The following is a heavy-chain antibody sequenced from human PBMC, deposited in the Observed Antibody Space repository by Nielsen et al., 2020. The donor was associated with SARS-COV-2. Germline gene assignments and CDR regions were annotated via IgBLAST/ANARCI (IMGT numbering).Heavy chain of an antibody. CDR3: ARVWNGDGAGAYRKLDY. CDR2: IKEDGGDK. D-gene: IGHD4/OR15-4a*01. Sequence: GESLKISCEASGFTFSAYWMTWVRQAPGKGLEWVANIKEDGGDKNYVGFVRGRFTISRDNAKNSLYLQTDSLRVEDTAVYYCARVWNGDGAGAYRKLDYWGQGTLVTVSS. CDR1: GFTFSAYW. V-gene: IGHV3-7*05. J-gene: IGHJ4*02.